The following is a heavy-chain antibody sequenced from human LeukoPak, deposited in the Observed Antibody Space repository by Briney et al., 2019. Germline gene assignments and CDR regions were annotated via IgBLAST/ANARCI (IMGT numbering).Heavy chain of an antibody. CDR2: ISSSSSYI. CDR3: ARDGDYGDYVDY. J-gene: IGHJ4*02. Sequence: AGGSLRLSCAASGFTFSSYSMNWVRQAPGKGLEWVSSISSSSSYIYYADSVKGRFTISRDNAKNSLYLQMNSLRAEDTAVYYCARDGDYGDYVDYWGQGTLVTVSS. D-gene: IGHD4-17*01. CDR1: GFTFSSYS. V-gene: IGHV3-21*01.